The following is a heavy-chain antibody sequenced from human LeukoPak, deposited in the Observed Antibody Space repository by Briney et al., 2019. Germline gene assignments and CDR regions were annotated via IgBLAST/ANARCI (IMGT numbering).Heavy chain of an antibody. D-gene: IGHD3-22*01. J-gene: IGHJ4*02. Sequence: ASVKVSCKASGYTFTSYDINWVRQATGQGLEWMGWMNPNSGNTGYAQKFQGRVTMTRDTSTSTVYMELSSLRSEDTAVYYCARGTRPSPITMIVVALGHYFDYWGQGTLVTVSS. CDR2: MNPNSGNT. CDR3: ARGTRPSPITMIVVALGHYFDY. CDR1: GYTFTSYD. V-gene: IGHV1-8*01.